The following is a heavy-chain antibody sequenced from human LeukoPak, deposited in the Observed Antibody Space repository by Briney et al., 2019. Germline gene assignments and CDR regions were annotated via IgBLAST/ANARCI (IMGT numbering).Heavy chain of an antibody. Sequence: SVKVSCKASGYTFTSYAMNWVRQAPGQGLEWMGGIIPIFGTANYAQKFQGRVTITADESTSTAYMELSSLRSEDTAVYYCARETRYYDSSGYSAYYYYYGMDVWGQGTTVTVSS. CDR1: GYTFTSYA. D-gene: IGHD3-22*01. V-gene: IGHV1-69*13. CDR3: ARETRYYDSSGYSAYYYYYGMDV. CDR2: IIPIFGTA. J-gene: IGHJ6*02.